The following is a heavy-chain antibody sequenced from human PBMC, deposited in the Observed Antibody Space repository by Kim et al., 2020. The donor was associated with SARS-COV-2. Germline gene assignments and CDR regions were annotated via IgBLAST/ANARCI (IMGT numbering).Heavy chain of an antibody. D-gene: IGHD3-10*01. Sequence: GGSLRLSCAASGFTFSSYAMHWVRQAPGKGLEWVAVISYDGSNKYYADSVKGRFTISRDNSKNTLYLQMNSLRAEDTAVYYCARDMYYGSGSYYISPDYWGQGTLVTVSS. V-gene: IGHV3-30*04. CDR2: ISYDGSNK. CDR1: GFTFSSYA. J-gene: IGHJ4*02. CDR3: ARDMYYGSGSYYISPDY.